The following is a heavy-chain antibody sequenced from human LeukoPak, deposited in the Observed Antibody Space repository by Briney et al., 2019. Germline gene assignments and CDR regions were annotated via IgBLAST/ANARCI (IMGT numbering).Heavy chain of an antibody. CDR1: GYTFTSYG. V-gene: IGHV1-18*01. Sequence: ASVKVSCKASGYTFTSYGISWVRQAPGQGLEWMGWISAYNGNTNYAQKLQGRVTMTTDISTSTAYMELRSLRSDHTAVSYFARSLEGGVGVGDYWGQGTLVTVSS. D-gene: IGHD1-26*01. CDR3: ARSLEGGVGVGDY. J-gene: IGHJ4*02. CDR2: ISAYNGNT.